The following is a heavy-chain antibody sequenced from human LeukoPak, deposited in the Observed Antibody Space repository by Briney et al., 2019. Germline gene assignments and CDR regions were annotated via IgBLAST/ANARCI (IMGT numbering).Heavy chain of an antibody. D-gene: IGHD5-24*01. CDR3: ASSERWLQLCFDY. Sequence: GGSLRLSCAASGFTFSSYEMNWVRQAPGKGLEWVSYISSSGSTIYYADSVKGRFTISRDNAKNSLYLQMNSLRAEGTAVYYCASSERWLQLCFDYWGQGTLVTVSS. CDR2: ISSSGSTI. J-gene: IGHJ4*02. CDR1: GFTFSSYE. V-gene: IGHV3-48*03.